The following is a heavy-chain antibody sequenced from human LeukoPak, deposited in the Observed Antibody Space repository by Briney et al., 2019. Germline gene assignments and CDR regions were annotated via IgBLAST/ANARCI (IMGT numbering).Heavy chain of an antibody. Sequence: ASVKVSCKASGYTFTSYDINWVRQATGQGLEWMGRINPNSGGTNYAQKFQGRVTMTRDTSISTAYMELSRLRSDDTAVYYCARNYGNGADYWGQGTLVTVSS. V-gene: IGHV1-2*06. CDR2: INPNSGGT. CDR3: ARNYGNGADY. CDR1: GYTFTSYD. J-gene: IGHJ4*02. D-gene: IGHD3-10*01.